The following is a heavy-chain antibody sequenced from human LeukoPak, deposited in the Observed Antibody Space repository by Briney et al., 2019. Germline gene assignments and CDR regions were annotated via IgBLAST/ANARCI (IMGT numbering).Heavy chain of an antibody. V-gene: IGHV4-59*01. J-gene: IGHJ4*02. D-gene: IGHD3-22*01. CDR3: ARSGVERSAYSWFDY. CDR1: GGSISNYY. Sequence: SETLSLTCTVSGGSISNYYWNWIRLPPGKGLEWIGYIDYSGSTNYNPSLKSRVTISVETSKNQFSLKLSSVTAADTAVYYCARSGVERSAYSWFDYCGQGSLVTVSS. CDR2: IDYSGST.